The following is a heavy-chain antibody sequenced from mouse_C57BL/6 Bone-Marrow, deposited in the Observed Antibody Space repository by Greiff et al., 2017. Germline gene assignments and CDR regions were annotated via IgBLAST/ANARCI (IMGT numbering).Heavy chain of an antibody. CDR3: ARDDYDVDYFDY. J-gene: IGHJ2*01. V-gene: IGHV1-64*01. Sequence: QVQLQQPGAELVKPGASVKLSCKASGYTFTSYWMHWVKQRPGQGLEWIGMIHPNSGSTNYNEKFKSKATLTVDKSSSTAYMQLSSLTSEDSAVCYCARDDYDVDYFDYWGQGTTLTVSS. CDR2: IHPNSGST. D-gene: IGHD2-4*01. CDR1: GYTFTSYW.